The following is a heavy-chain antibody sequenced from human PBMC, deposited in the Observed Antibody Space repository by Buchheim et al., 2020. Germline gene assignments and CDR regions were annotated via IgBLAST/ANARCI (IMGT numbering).Heavy chain of an antibody. Sequence: QVQLQESGPGLVKPSQTLSLTCTVSGGSISSGGYYWSWIRQHPGKGLEWIGYINYSGSTYYHPSLKSRVTKSEETSKHQFSLKLSSVTAADTAVYYCARDYLQQREYGMDVWGQGTT. J-gene: IGHJ6*02. CDR3: ARDYLQQREYGMDV. D-gene: IGHD6-13*01. V-gene: IGHV4-31*03. CDR1: GGSISSGGYY. CDR2: INYSGST.